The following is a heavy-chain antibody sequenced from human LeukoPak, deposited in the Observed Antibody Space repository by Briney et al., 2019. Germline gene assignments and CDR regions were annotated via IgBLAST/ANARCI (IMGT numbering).Heavy chain of an antibody. V-gene: IGHV4-39*01. Sequence: SGTLSLTCSVSGDSINSRNHYWGWIRQPPGKGLEWIGSVYYNGSTFFNPSLKNRVTISVDTPKNQFSLNMISVTAADTALYFCAGQRIYSSGWFWGQGALVTVSS. D-gene: IGHD6-13*01. CDR2: VYYNGST. CDR1: GDSINSRNHY. CDR3: AGQRIYSSGWF. J-gene: IGHJ4*02.